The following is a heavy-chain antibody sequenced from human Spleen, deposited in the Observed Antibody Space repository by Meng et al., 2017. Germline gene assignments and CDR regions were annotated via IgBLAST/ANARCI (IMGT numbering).Heavy chain of an antibody. J-gene: IGHJ4*01. D-gene: IGHD6-19*01. CDR3: AVFSSGWGPFDC. CDR2: IYHLGST. V-gene: IGHV4-4*02. Sequence: QVRLQESGPGLVKPSGTLSLTWAVSGGSIRSSNWWSWVRQPPGKGLEWIGEIYHLGSTNYNPSLKSRVTISVDKSKTQFSLKVTSVTAADTAVYYCAVFSSGWGPFDCWGQGTLVTVSS. CDR1: GGSIRSSNW.